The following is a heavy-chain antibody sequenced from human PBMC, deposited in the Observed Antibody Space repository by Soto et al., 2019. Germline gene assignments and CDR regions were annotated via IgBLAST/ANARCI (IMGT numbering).Heavy chain of an antibody. D-gene: IGHD3-10*01. V-gene: IGHV4-59*01. Sequence: LSLTCTVSGGSISSYYWSWIRQPPGKGLEWIGYIYYSGSTNYNPSLKSRVTISVDTSKNQFSLKLSSVTAADTAVYYCARASGRPYGRYYFDYWGQGTLVTVSS. CDR3: ARASGRPYGRYYFDY. CDR2: IYYSGST. CDR1: GGSISSYY. J-gene: IGHJ4*02.